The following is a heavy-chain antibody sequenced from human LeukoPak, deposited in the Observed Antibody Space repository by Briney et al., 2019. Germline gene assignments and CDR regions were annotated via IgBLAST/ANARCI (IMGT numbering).Heavy chain of an antibody. CDR2: INAADNT. J-gene: IGHJ4*02. V-gene: IGHV1-3*01. Sequence: GASVKVSCKASGYTFTTYAIHRVRQAPGQRLEWMGWINAADNTKYSQKFQGRVTFTRDTSASTAYMELSSLRSEDTAIYYCAHLLDYGDNRLDFWGQGTLVTVSS. CDR3: AHLLDYGDNRLDF. CDR1: GYTFTTYA. D-gene: IGHD4-17*01.